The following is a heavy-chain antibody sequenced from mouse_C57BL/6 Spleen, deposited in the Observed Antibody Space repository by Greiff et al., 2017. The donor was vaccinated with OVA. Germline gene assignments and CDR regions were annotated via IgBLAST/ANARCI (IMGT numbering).Heavy chain of an antibody. CDR1: GYAFSSYW. Sequence: VQLQESGAELVKPGASVKISCKASGYAFSSYWMNWVKQRPGKGLEWIGQIYPGDGDTNYNGKFKGKATLTADKSSSTAYMQLSSLTSEDSAVYFCSRGPIYYDCVGGFDYWGQGTLVTVSA. V-gene: IGHV1-80*01. CDR3: SRGPIYYDCVGGFDY. CDR2: IYPGDGDT. J-gene: IGHJ3*01. D-gene: IGHD2-4*01.